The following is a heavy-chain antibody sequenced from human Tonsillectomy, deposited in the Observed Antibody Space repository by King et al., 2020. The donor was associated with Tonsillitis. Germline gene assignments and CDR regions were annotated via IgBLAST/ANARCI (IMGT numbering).Heavy chain of an antibody. CDR2: ISYDGSDK. Sequence: QLVQSGGGVVQPGRSLRLSCEGSGFTFSSYAMHWVRQAPGKGLEWVAVISYDGSDKYYADSVKGRFTISKDNSKNTLYLQMNSLRTEDTAVYYCVRVRGGNYYYYYAMDVWGQGTTVTISS. V-gene: IGHV3-30-3*01. CDR1: GFTFSSYA. CDR3: VRVRGGNYYYYYAMDV. J-gene: IGHJ6*02. D-gene: IGHD4-23*01.